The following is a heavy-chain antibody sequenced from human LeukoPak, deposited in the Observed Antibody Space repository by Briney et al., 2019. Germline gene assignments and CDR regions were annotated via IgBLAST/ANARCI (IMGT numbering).Heavy chain of an antibody. Sequence: GASVKVSCKASGYTFTSYDINWVRQATGQGLEWMGWMNPNSGNTGYAQKFQGRVTITADESTSTAYMELSSLRSEDTAVYYCASYPTGPGGDYWGQGTLVTVSS. CDR2: MNPNSGNT. J-gene: IGHJ4*02. V-gene: IGHV1-8*01. D-gene: IGHD3-10*01. CDR3: ASYPTGPGGDY. CDR1: GYTFTSYD.